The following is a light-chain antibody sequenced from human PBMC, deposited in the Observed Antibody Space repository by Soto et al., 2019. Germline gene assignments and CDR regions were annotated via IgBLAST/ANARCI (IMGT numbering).Light chain of an antibody. Sequence: EIVMTQSPATLSVSPGERATLSCRASQSVSSNLAWYPQKPGQAPRLLIYGASTRATGIPARFSGSGSGTEFTLTINSLQSEDFAVYYCQQYTNWPPTFGQGTKVEIK. V-gene: IGKV3-15*01. CDR3: QQYTNWPPT. J-gene: IGKJ1*01. CDR2: GAS. CDR1: QSVSSN.